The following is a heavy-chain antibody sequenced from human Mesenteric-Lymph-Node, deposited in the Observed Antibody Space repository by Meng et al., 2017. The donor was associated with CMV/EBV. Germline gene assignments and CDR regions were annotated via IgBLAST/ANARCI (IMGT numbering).Heavy chain of an antibody. V-gene: IGHV4-34*01. Sequence: QGQVEQWGDGLWKPSEPPSPTCAGYGGSFSGYYGSGIRQPPGKGLEWIGEINHSGSTNYNPSLKSRVTISVDTSKNQFSLKLSSVTAADTAVYYCARHQRWLKSEGGFNYWGQGTLVTVSS. CDR2: INHSGST. J-gene: IGHJ4*02. D-gene: IGHD4-23*01. CDR3: ARHQRWLKSEGGFNY. CDR1: GGSFSGYY.